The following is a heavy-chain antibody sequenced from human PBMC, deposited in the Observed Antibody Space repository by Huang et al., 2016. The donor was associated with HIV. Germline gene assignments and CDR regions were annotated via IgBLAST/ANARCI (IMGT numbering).Heavy chain of an antibody. CDR1: GYTFTGYP. D-gene: IGHD6-19*01. V-gene: IGHV7-4-1*02. J-gene: IGHJ6*03. CDR2: ISTITGDP. CDR3: ARGISRSVHNYYYMDV. Sequence: QVQLVQSGSVLKEPGASVKVSCKASGYTFTGYPLTWVRQAPGQGLECVGWISTITGDPTYAQAFTGRLFLSLDTSVSTSYLQISSLKPEDTATYCCARGISRSVHNYYYMDVWGKGTTVTVSS.